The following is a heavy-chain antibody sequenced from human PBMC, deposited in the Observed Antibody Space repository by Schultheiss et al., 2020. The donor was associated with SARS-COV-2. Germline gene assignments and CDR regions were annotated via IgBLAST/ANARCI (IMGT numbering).Heavy chain of an antibody. Sequence: SETLSLTCTVSGGSVSSGSYYWSWIRQPPGKGLEWIGYIYYSGSTNYNPSLKSRVTISVDTSKNQFSLKLSSVTAADTAVYYCARVGGSSYYYYYGMDVWGQGTTVTVSS. J-gene: IGHJ6*02. CDR3: ARVGGSSYYYYYGMDV. D-gene: IGHD1-26*01. V-gene: IGHV4-61*01. CDR1: GGSVSSGSYY. CDR2: IYYSGST.